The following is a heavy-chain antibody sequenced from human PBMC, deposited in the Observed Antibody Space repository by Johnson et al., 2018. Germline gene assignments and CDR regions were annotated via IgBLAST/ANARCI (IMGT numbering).Heavy chain of an antibody. CDR2: ISHEGGTK. J-gene: IGHJ6*02. Sequence: QVQLQESGGGVVQPGRSLRLSCAASGPIFSSNAMHWVRQAPGKGLEWVAVISHEGGTKYNADSVKGRLPISRDNAKNTLYLQMNSLRAEDTDVYYCARVERSSTGDDYEYYGMDVLGQGTTVTVSS. D-gene: IGHD1-26*01. V-gene: IGHV3-30*04. CDR3: ARVERSSTGDDYEYYGMDV. CDR1: GPIFSSNA.